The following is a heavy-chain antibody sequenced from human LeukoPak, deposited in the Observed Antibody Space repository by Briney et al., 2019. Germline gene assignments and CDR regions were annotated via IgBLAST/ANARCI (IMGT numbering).Heavy chain of an antibody. D-gene: IGHD6-13*01. CDR1: GGTFSSYA. CDR3: ARVHGGSSSWAYGMDV. J-gene: IGHJ6*02. CDR2: IVPIFGTA. Sequence: GASVKVSCKASGGTFSSYAISWVRQAPVQGLEWMGGIVPIFGTANYAQKFQGRVTITADESTSTAYMELSSLRSEDTAVYYCARVHGGSSSWAYGMDVWGQGTTVTVSS. V-gene: IGHV1-69*13.